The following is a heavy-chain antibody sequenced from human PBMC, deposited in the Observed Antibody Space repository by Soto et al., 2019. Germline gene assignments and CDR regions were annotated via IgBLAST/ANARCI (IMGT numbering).Heavy chain of an antibody. V-gene: IGHV1-2*02. CDR1: GYTFTGYY. CDR2: INPNSGGS. Sequence: QVQLVQSGAEVKKPGASVKVSCKASGYTFTGYYMHWVRQAPGQGLEWMGWINPNSGGSNYAQKFKGKVTMTMDTSIRTAYMELSRLRSDDTDLYYCAREQHDYSNPPDAFDIWGQATMVTVSS. J-gene: IGHJ3*02. CDR3: AREQHDYSNPPDAFDI. D-gene: IGHD4-4*01.